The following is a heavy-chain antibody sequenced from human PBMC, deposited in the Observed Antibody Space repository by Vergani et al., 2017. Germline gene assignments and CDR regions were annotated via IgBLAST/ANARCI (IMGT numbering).Heavy chain of an antibody. V-gene: IGHV3-30*18. CDR3: AKEFSSSSWDY. CDR2: ISYDGSNK. CDR1: GFTFSSYG. J-gene: IGHJ4*02. Sequence: QVQLVESGGGVVQPGRSLRLSCAASGFTFSSYGMHWVRQAPGKGLGWVAVISYDGSNKYYADSVTGRFTISRDNSKNTLYLQMNSLRAEDTAVYYCAKEFSSSSWDYWGQGTLVTVS. D-gene: IGHD6-6*01.